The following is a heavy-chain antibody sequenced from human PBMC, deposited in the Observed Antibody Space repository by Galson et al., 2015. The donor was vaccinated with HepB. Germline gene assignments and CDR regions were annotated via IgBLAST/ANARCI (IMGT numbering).Heavy chain of an antibody. CDR2: INPSGGST. J-gene: IGHJ3*02. CDR3: ARDRYSSGWYKGAFDI. V-gene: IGHV1-46*01. CDR1: GYTFTSYY. D-gene: IGHD6-19*01. Sequence: AVKVSCKASGYTFTSYYMHWVRQAPGQGLEWMGIINPSGGSTNYAQKFQGRVTITADESTSTAYMELSSLRSEDTAVYYCARDRYSSGWYKGAFDIWGQGTMVTVSS.